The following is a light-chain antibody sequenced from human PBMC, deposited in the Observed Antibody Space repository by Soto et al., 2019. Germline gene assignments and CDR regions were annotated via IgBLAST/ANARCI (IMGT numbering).Light chain of an antibody. J-gene: IGKJ5*01. CDR2: GAS. CDR1: QSVSSSY. Sequence: EIVLTQSPGTLSLSPVERATLSCMASQSVSSSYLAWYQQKPGQAPRLLLYGASTRATGIPVRFSGSGFGTEFTLTISSLQSEDFAVYYCQQYKNWPLFGQGTRLEIK. V-gene: IGKV3-15*01. CDR3: QQYKNWPL.